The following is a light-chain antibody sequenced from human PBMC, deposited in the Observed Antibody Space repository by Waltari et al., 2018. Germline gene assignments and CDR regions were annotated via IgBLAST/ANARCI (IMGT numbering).Light chain of an antibody. V-gene: IGLV8-61*01. Sequence: QTVVTQEPSLSVSPGGTVTLTCALSSGSIPTTSYPTWYQQTPGQSPRTLVYKANSRSSGVPDRFSGSILGNKAALTITGAQADDESDYYCALYMGSGIWVFGGGTKLTVL. CDR3: ALYMGSGIWV. CDR2: KAN. CDR1: SGSIPTTSY. J-gene: IGLJ3*02.